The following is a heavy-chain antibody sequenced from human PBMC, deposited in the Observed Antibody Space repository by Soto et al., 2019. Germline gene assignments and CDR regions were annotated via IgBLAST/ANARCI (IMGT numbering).Heavy chain of an antibody. CDR1: GGSFSGYY. V-gene: IGHV4-34*01. Sequence: SETLSLTCAVYGGSFSGYYWNWIRQPPGKGLEWIGEINHSGTTNYNPSLKSRVTTSVDTSKNQFSLKLSSVTAADTAVYYCARGGKNNNRDNWFDPWGQGSLVTVSS. J-gene: IGHJ5*02. CDR3: ARGGKNNNRDNWFDP. CDR2: INHSGTT.